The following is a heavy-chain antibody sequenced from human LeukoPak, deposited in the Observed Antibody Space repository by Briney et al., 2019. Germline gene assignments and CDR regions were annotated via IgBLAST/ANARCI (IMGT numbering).Heavy chain of an antibody. D-gene: IGHD4-17*01. J-gene: IGHJ4*02. CDR3: ARRAGEYSHPYDY. Sequence: GGSLRLSCTVSGFTVSINSMSWVRQAPGKGLEWISFIYSGGNTHYSDSVKGRFTISRDNSKNTLYLQMNSLRAEDTAVYYCARRAGEYSHPYDYWGQGTLVTVSS. V-gene: IGHV3-53*01. CDR1: GFTVSINS. CDR2: IYSGGNT.